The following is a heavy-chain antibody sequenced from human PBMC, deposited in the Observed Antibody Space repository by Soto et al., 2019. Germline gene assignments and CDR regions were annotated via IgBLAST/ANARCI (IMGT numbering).Heavy chain of an antibody. CDR2: INHSGST. J-gene: IGHJ5*02. CDR1: GGSFSGYY. CDR3: ARRNSSSWYKRGREYWFDP. D-gene: IGHD6-13*01. Sequence: PSETLSLTCAVYGGSFSGYYWSWIRQPPGKGLEWIGEINHSGSTNYNPSLKSRVTISVDTSKNQFSLKLSSVTAADTAVYYCARRNSSSWYKRGREYWFDPWGQGTLVTVSS. V-gene: IGHV4-34*01.